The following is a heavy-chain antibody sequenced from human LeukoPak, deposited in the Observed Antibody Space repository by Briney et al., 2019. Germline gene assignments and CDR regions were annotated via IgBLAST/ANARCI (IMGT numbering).Heavy chain of an antibody. J-gene: IGHJ4*02. CDR3: ATFQWLVRNFDY. V-gene: IGHV1-24*01. Sequence: ASVKVSCKVSGYTLTELSMHWVRQAPGIGLEWMGAFDPEDDETIYAQKFQGRVTMTEDTSTDTAYMELSSLKSEDTAVYYCATFQWLVRNFDYWGQGTLVTVSS. CDR1: GYTLTELS. CDR2: FDPEDDET. D-gene: IGHD6-19*01.